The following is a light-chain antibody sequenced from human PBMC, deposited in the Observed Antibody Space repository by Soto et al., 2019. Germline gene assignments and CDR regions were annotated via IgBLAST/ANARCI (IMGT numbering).Light chain of an antibody. CDR2: DAS. CDR1: QSVGSSY. CDR3: QQYNNWPRT. V-gene: IGKV3D-20*02. Sequence: EIVLTQSPATLSLSPGERATLSCRASQSVGSSYLAWYQHKSGQAPRLLIYDASSRATGISDRFSGSGSGTEFTLTISSLQSEDFGVYYCQQYNNWPRTFGQGTKVDIK. J-gene: IGKJ1*01.